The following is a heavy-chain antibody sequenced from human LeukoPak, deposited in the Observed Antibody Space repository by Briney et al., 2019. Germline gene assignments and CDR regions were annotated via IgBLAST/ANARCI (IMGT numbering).Heavy chain of an antibody. CDR2: ISWDSGST. Sequence: PGGSLRLSCAASGFTFDDYAMHWVRQAPGKGLEWVSLISWDSGSTYYADSVKGRFTISRDNSKNSLYLQMNSLRAEDTALYYCAKDSSGYYWDYWGQGTLVTVSS. J-gene: IGHJ4*02. CDR1: GFTFDDYA. D-gene: IGHD3-22*01. CDR3: AKDSSGYYWDY. V-gene: IGHV3-43D*03.